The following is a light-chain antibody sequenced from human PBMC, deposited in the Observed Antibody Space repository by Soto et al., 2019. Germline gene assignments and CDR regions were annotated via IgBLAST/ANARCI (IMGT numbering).Light chain of an antibody. CDR1: QSVRTN. Sequence: EIVMTPSPATLTVSQGEGATLSCRASQSVRTNLAWYQQKPGQAPRLLIYGASTRATGVPARFSGSGSVTESTLTISSLQSEDFAVYYCQQYNSWPPITFGQGTRLEIK. V-gene: IGKV3-15*01. CDR2: GAS. J-gene: IGKJ5*01. CDR3: QQYNSWPPIT.